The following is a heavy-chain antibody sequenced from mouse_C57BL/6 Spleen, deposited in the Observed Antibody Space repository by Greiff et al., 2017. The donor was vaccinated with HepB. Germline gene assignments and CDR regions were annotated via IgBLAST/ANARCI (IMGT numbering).Heavy chain of an antibody. Sequence: VQLQQSGPELVKPGASVKISCKASGYTFTDYYMNWVKQSHGKSLEWIGDINPNNGGTSYNQKFKGKATLTVDKSSSTAYMELRSLTSEDSAVYYCARRLLRWYAMDYWGQGTSVTVSS. CDR3: ARRLLRWYAMDY. V-gene: IGHV1-26*01. J-gene: IGHJ4*01. CDR2: INPNNGGT. CDR1: GYTFTDYY. D-gene: IGHD1-1*01.